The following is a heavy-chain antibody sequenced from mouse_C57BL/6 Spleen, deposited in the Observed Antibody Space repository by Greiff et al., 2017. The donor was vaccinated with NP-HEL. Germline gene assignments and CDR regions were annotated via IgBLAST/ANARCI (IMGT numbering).Heavy chain of an antibody. Sequence: EVMLVESGEGLVKPGGSLKLSCAASGFTFSSYAMSWVRQTPEKRLEWVAYISSGGDYIYYADTVKGRFTISRDNARNTLYLQRSSLKSEDTAMYYCTRCGWLQTYAMDYWGQGTSVTVSS. J-gene: IGHJ4*01. CDR3: TRCGWLQTYAMDY. D-gene: IGHD2-3*01. CDR1: GFTFSSYA. CDR2: ISSGGDYI. V-gene: IGHV5-9-1*02.